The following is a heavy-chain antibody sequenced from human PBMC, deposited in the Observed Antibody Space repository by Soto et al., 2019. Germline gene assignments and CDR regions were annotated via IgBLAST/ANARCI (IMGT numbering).Heavy chain of an antibody. J-gene: IGHJ4*02. CDR3: ARDRWIVSTITSFDY. CDR1: GFTFSTYG. Sequence: LRLSCSASGFTFSTYGMHWVRQAPGKGLEWVALIWYDGRKEDDADSVKGRFTISRDNSKNTLYLQMNSLRAEDTAVYYCARDRWIVSTITSFDYWGQGTPVTVSS. D-gene: IGHD5-12*01. V-gene: IGHV3-33*01. CDR2: IWYDGRKE.